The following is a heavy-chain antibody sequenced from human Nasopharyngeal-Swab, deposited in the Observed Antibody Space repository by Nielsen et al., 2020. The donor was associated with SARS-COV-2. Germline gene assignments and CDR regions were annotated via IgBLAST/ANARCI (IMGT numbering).Heavy chain of an antibody. V-gene: IGHV1-58*01. J-gene: IGHJ3*02. CDR3: AVASSGWYFPQGAFDI. CDR2: IVVGSGNT. D-gene: IGHD6-19*01. Sequence: SAQVSCKASGFTFTSSAVKRVRQARGQRLEWIGWIVVGSGNTNYAQKFQERVTITRDMSTSTAYMELSSLRSEDTAVYYCAVASSGWYFPQGAFDIWGQGTMVTVSS. CDR1: GFTFTSSA.